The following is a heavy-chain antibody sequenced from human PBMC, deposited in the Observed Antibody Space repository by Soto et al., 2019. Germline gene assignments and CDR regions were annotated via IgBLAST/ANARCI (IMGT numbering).Heavy chain of an antibody. V-gene: IGHV3-30-3*01. Sequence: QVQLVESGGGVVQPGTSLRLSCVASGFTFNKFDMHWIRQTPDKRLQWVAFIAYDGINKDYTGSVKGRFSVSRDNSKNTVSLQMNTLSLEDTATYFCARGDQYDILHRYYAMDVWGPGTTVTISS. CDR1: GFTFNKFD. J-gene: IGHJ6*02. CDR3: ARGDQYDILHRYYAMDV. D-gene: IGHD1-26*01. CDR2: IAYDGINK.